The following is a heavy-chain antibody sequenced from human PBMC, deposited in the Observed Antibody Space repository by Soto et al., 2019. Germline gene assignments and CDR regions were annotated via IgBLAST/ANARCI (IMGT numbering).Heavy chain of an antibody. CDR1: GYIFTTYS. CDR3: ARVRSSGREFDY. V-gene: IGHV1-46*01. Sequence: QVQLVQSGAEMKRPGASVILSCKASGYIFTTYSIHWVRQTAGQGLEWMAKVDPRDVSTGYAQKFRGRVSMAWDTSTGTVSMEVSSLTSDDTATYYCARVRSSGREFDYWGQGTQVTVSS. D-gene: IGHD6-25*01. CDR2: VDPRDVST. J-gene: IGHJ4*02.